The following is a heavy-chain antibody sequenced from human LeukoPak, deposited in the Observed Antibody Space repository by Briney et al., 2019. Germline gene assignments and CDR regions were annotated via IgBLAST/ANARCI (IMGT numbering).Heavy chain of an antibody. J-gene: IGHJ6*02. CDR1: GFTFSSYA. Sequence: GRSLRLSCAASGFTFSSYAMHWVRQAPGKGLEWVAVISYDGSNKYYADSVKGRFTISRDNSKNTLYLQMNSLRAEDTAVYYCAQQLNGRNWNYREVYYGMDVCGQGTTVTVSS. D-gene: IGHD1-7*01. V-gene: IGHV3-30-3*01. CDR3: AQQLNGRNWNYREVYYGMDV. CDR2: ISYDGSNK.